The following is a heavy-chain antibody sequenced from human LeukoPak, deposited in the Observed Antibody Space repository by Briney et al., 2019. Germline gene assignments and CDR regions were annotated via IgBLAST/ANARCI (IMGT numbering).Heavy chain of an antibody. V-gene: IGHV1-18*01. CDR2: ISAYNGNT. CDR1: GYTFTSYV. Sequence: ASVKVSCKASGYTFTSYVISGVRQAPGQGLEWMGWISAYNGNTNYAQKLQGRVTMNTDTSTSTAYMELRSLRSDDTAVYYCARVHGSQQLAYYYFDYWGQGTLVTVSS. D-gene: IGHD6-13*01. J-gene: IGHJ4*02. CDR3: ARVHGSQQLAYYYFDY.